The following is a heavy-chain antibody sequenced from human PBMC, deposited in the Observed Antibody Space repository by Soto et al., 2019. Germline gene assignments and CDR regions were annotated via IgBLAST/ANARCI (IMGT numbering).Heavy chain of an antibody. J-gene: IGHJ6*03. V-gene: IGHV4-34*01. CDR1: GGSFSGYY. CDR2: INHSGST. Sequence: SETLSLTCAVYGGSFSGYYWSWIRQPPGKGLEWIGEINHSGSTNYNPSLKSRVTISVDTSKNQFSLKLSSVTAADTAVYYCARASCSGGSCYSYYMDGWGKGTTVTVSS. CDR3: ARASCSGGSCYSYYMDG. D-gene: IGHD2-15*01.